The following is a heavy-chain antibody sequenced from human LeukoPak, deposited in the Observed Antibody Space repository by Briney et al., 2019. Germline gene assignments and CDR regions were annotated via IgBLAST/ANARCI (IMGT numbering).Heavy chain of an antibody. CDR1: GFTFSYYE. CDR2: ISNSGATI. Sequence: GGSLRLSCAASGFTFSYYEMNWVRQAPGKGLEWVSYISNSGATIYYADSVKGRFTISRGNSKNTMYLQMNSLKASDTAMYFCARRTSGTYLDYWGQGTLVTVSS. D-gene: IGHD1-1*01. J-gene: IGHJ4*02. V-gene: IGHV3-48*03. CDR3: ARRTSGTYLDY.